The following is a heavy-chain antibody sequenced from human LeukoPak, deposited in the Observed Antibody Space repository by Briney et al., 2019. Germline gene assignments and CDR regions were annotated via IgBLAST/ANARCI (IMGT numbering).Heavy chain of an antibody. Sequence: WASVKVSCKASGYTFTGYYMHWVRQAPGQGLGWMGWINPNSGGTNYAQKFQGRVTMTRDTSISTAYMELSRLRSDDTAVYYCARPDILRYFDYWGQGTLVTVSS. CDR1: GYTFTGYY. CDR3: ARPDILRYFDY. J-gene: IGHJ4*02. CDR2: INPNSGGT. V-gene: IGHV1-2*02. D-gene: IGHD3-9*01.